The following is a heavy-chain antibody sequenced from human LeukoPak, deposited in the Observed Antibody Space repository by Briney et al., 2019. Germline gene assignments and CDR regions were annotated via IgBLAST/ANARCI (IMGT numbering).Heavy chain of an antibody. V-gene: IGHV3-9*01. CDR1: GFTFDNYA. CDR3: AKVRGTYSSGYFFDY. Sequence: GRSLRLSCAASGFTFDNYAMHWVRQAPGKGLEWLSIISCNSGYIGYADSVKGRFTSSRDNAKKSLDLQMNSLRAEDTAFYYCAKVRGTYSSGYFFDYWGQGTLVTVSS. D-gene: IGHD6-19*01. J-gene: IGHJ4*02. CDR2: ISCNSGYI.